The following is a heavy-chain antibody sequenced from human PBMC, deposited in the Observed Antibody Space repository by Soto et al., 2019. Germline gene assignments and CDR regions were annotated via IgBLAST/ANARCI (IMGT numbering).Heavy chain of an antibody. CDR3: ARGAGLRYLDLLLLGDWFDP. J-gene: IGHJ5*02. V-gene: IGHV1-18*04. Sequence: ASVKVSCKASGYTFTSYGISWVRQAPGQGLEWMGWISAYNGNTNYAQKLQGRVTMTTDTSTSTAYMELGSLRSDDTAVYYCARGAGLRYLDLLLLGDWFDPWGQGTLVTVSS. D-gene: IGHD3-9*01. CDR1: GYTFTSYG. CDR2: ISAYNGNT.